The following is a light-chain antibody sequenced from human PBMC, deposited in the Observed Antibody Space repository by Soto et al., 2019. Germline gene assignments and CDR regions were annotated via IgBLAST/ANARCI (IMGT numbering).Light chain of an antibody. J-gene: IGLJ2*01. CDR2: RNN. Sequence: QSVLTQPPSASGTPGQRVTISCSGSRSNIGSNYVYWYQQLPGTAPKLLIYRNNQRPSGVPARFSGSKSGTSASLAISGLRSEDEADYYCAAWDDSLSVVVFGGGTKLTVL. CDR3: AAWDDSLSVVV. CDR1: RSNIGSNY. V-gene: IGLV1-47*01.